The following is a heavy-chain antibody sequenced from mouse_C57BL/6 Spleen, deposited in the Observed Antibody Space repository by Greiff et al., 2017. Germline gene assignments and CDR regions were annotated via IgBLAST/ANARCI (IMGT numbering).Heavy chain of an antibody. CDR2: IYPRDGST. CDR3: ARDGNYGPLDY. V-gene: IGHV1-78*01. CDR1: GYTFTDHT. Sequence: VKLQESDAELVKPGASVKISCKVSGYTFTDHTIHWMKQRPEQGLEWIGYIYPRDGSTKYNEKLKGKATLTADKSSSTAYMQLNSLTSEDSAVSFCARDGNYGPLDYWGQGTTLTVSS. J-gene: IGHJ2*01. D-gene: IGHD2-1*01.